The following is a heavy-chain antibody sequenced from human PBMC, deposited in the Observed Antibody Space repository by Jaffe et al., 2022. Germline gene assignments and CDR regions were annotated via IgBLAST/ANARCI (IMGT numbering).Heavy chain of an antibody. CDR1: GGSISSTSYF. Sequence: QVQLQESGPGLVKPSDTLSLTCSVSGGSISSTSYFWGWVRQPPGRGLEWIGSVFYTGNTFYNSSLKSRVTVSVDTSKNQFFLKLTSVTAADMAVYYCAREAEFCRGGSCAAGGYGPNLYSYYTDVWGKGTMVTVSS. J-gene: IGHJ6*03. CDR2: VFYTGNT. D-gene: IGHD2-15*01. V-gene: IGHV4-39*02. CDR3: AREAEFCRGGSCAAGGYGPNLYSYYTDV.